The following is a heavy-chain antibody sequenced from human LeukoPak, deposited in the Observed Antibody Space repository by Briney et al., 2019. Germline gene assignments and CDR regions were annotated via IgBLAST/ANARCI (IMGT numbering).Heavy chain of an antibody. J-gene: IGHJ4*02. V-gene: IGHV3-23*01. D-gene: IGHD6-19*01. CDR1: GFTFSSYA. Sequence: GGSLRLSCAASGFTFSSYAMSWVRQAPGKGLEWVSAISGSGGSTYYADPVKGRFTISRDNSKNTLYLQMNSLRAEDTAVYYCAKDPHIAVAGTWDYWGQGTLVTVSS. CDR2: ISGSGGST. CDR3: AKDPHIAVAGTWDY.